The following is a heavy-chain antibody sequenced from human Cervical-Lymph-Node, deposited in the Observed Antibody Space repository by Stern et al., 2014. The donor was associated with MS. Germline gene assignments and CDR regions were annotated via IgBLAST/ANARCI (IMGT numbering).Heavy chain of an antibody. D-gene: IGHD1-26*01. Sequence: QVTLRESGPALVKPTQTLTLTCTFSGFSLTTSGMRVSWIRQPPGKALEWLARLDWDDDKLFSTSLQTRLTISKDTSKNQVVLTMTNMAPVDTATYYCARDPNESYIRDRNIYFGMDVWGQGTTVTVSS. J-gene: IGHJ6*02. CDR3: ARDPNESYIRDRNIYFGMDV. CDR2: LDWDDDK. CDR1: GFSLTTSGMR. V-gene: IGHV2-70*04.